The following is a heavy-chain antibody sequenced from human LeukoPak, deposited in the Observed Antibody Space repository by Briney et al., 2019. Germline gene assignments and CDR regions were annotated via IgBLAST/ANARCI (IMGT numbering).Heavy chain of an antibody. Sequence: GESLRLSCSASGFTFSRYAMHWVRQAPGKGLEYVSGINDNGGRTHYGDSVKGIFSISRDNSKNTLHLQMSTLRAEDTALYYCVKDVGGSYAFDYWGQGILVTVAS. CDR1: GFTFSRYA. D-gene: IGHD1-26*01. V-gene: IGHV3-64D*09. CDR3: VKDVGGSYAFDY. J-gene: IGHJ4*02. CDR2: INDNGGRT.